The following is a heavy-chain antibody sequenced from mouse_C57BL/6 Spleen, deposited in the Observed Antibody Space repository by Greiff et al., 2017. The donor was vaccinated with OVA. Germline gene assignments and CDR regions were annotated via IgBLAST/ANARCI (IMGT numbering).Heavy chain of an antibody. CDR3: AGGLGRGYAMDY. Sequence: EVNVVESGGDLVKPGGSLKLSCAASGFTFSSYGMSWVRQTPDKRLEWVATISSGGSYTYYPDSVKGRFTISRDNAKNTLYLQMSSLKSEDTAMYYCAGGLGRGYAMDYWGQGTSVTVSS. J-gene: IGHJ4*01. V-gene: IGHV5-6*01. D-gene: IGHD4-1*01. CDR2: ISSGGSYT. CDR1: GFTFSSYG.